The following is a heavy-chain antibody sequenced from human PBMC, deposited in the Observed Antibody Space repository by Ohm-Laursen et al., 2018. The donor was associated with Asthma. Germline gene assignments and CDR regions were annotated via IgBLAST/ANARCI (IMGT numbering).Heavy chain of an antibody. J-gene: IGHJ4*02. CDR2: LFPDGRRT. Sequence: SLRLSCAASGFTLGDYFMHWVRQGPGEGLHWISHLFPDGRRTNYADSVRGRFTISRDDAQNTVYLQMHSLRVDDTAVYFCARGNVEGLLWGQGTLVTVSP. V-gene: IGHV3-74*01. CDR1: GFTLGDYF. CDR3: ARGNVEGLL.